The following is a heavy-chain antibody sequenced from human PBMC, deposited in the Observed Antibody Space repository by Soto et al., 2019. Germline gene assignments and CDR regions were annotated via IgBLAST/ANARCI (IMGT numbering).Heavy chain of an antibody. CDR1: GGSFSGYH. CDR3: ARPSGYDWARRFAH. V-gene: IGHV4-34*01. CDR2: VNHSGST. D-gene: IGHD5-12*01. J-gene: IGHJ4*02. Sequence: SETLSLTCAVYGGSFSGYHWSWIRQPPGKGLEWIGEVNHSGSTNYNPSLKSRVSVSVDTSKNHFSLKLNSVTAADTAVYYCARPSGYDWARRFAHWGRGTLVTASS.